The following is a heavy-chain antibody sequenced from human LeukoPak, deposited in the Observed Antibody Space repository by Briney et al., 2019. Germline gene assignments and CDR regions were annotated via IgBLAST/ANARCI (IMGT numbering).Heavy chain of an antibody. CDR1: GFAFNTYA. Sequence: GRSLRLSCAASGFAFNTYAMHWVHQAPGQGLEWVALIWHDGSHKFYSNSVRGQFTISRDNSKNTVSLQINNLRPEDTAVYYCAREFFGSGSYPDFWGQGTLVTVSS. CDR2: IWHDGSHK. CDR3: AREFFGSGSYPDF. J-gene: IGHJ4*02. V-gene: IGHV3-33*01. D-gene: IGHD3-10*01.